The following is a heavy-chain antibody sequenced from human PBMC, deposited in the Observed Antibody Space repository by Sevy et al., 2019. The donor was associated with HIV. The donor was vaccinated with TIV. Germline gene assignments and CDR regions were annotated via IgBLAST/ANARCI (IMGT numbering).Heavy chain of an antibody. CDR2: ISYDGSNK. Sequence: GGSLRLSCAASGFTFRSYAMHWVRQAPGKGLEWVAVISYDGSNKYYADSVKGRFTISRDNSKNTLYLQMNSLRAEDTAVYYCARDTYCSSTSCYALGMDVWGQGTTVTVSS. CDR3: ARDTYCSSTSCYALGMDV. V-gene: IGHV3-30*04. D-gene: IGHD2-2*01. J-gene: IGHJ6*02. CDR1: GFTFRSYA.